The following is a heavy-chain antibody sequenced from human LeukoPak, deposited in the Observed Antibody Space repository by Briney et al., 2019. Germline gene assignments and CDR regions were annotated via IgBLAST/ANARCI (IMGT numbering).Heavy chain of an antibody. D-gene: IGHD2-15*01. CDR2: IYPGDSDT. J-gene: IGHJ5*02. V-gene: IGHV5-51*01. CDR3: ARLCSEVAASNWFDP. CDR1: GYSFTSYW. Sequence: GESLKISCKGSGYSFTSYWIGWVRQMPGKGLEWMGIIYPGDSDTRYSPSFQGQVTISADKSISTAYLQWSSLKASDTAMYYCARLCSEVAASNWFDPWGQGTLVTVSS.